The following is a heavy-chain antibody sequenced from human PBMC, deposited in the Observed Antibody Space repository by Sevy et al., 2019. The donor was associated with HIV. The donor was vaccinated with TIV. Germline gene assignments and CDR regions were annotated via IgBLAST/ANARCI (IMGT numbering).Heavy chain of an antibody. Sequence: SETLSLTCTVSGGSISSGAYYWSWIRQHPGKGLEWIGYIYYSGSTYYNPSLKSRVTISVDTSKNQFSLKLSSVTAADTAVYYCARDRTRSSSRYFDLWGRGTLVTVSS. V-gene: IGHV4-31*03. D-gene: IGHD6-13*01. CDR2: IYYSGST. J-gene: IGHJ2*01. CDR3: ARDRTRSSSRYFDL. CDR1: GGSISSGAYY.